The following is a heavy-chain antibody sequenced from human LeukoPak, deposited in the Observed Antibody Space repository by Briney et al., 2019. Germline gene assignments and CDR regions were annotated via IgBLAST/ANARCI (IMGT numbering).Heavy chain of an antibody. CDR2: ISWNSGII. D-gene: IGHD6-6*01. CDR1: GFTFDDYA. Sequence: PGRSLRLSCTASGFTFDDYAMHWVRQAPGKGLEWVSGISWNSGIIDYADSVKGRFTISRDNAENSLYMQMNSVRPEDTALYYCAKGTGYSSSPFDYWGQGTLVTVSS. CDR3: AKGTGYSSSPFDY. J-gene: IGHJ4*02. V-gene: IGHV3-9*01.